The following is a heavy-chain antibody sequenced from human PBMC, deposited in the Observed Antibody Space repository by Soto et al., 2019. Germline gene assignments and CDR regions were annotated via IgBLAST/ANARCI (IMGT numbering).Heavy chain of an antibody. J-gene: IGHJ3*02. D-gene: IGHD2-15*01. CDR1: GFTFSTYS. Sequence: GSLRLSCAASGFTFSTYSMSWVRQAPGKGLEWVSGVTDSGGKTYYADSVKGRFTISRDNSKNTLCLQMNSLRAEDTAVYYCAKYRALDIVVVVAAYGFDIWGQGTMVTVSS. V-gene: IGHV3-23*01. CDR2: VTDSGGKT. CDR3: AKYRALDIVVVVAAYGFDI.